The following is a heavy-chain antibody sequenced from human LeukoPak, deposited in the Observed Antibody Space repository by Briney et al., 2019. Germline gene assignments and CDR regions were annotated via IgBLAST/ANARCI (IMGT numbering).Heavy chain of an antibody. Sequence: HPGGSLTLSCAASGFIVSSNYMSWVRQAPGKGLEWVSVIHSGGRTYYADSVEGRFTISRDNAKNSLYLQMNSLRAEDTAVYYCARARSHWGQGTLVTVSS. J-gene: IGHJ4*02. CDR1: GFIVSSNY. V-gene: IGHV3-53*01. D-gene: IGHD1-26*01. CDR2: IHSGGRT. CDR3: ARARSH.